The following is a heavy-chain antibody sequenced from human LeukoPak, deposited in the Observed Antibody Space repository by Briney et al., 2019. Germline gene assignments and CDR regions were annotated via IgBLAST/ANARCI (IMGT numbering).Heavy chain of an antibody. CDR1: GGSISSSSHY. Sequence: SETLSLTCTVSGGSISSSSHYWGWIRQPPGKGPEWIGSLYYSGSTYYNPSLKSRVTISVDTSMNQFSLKLSSVTATDTAVYYCAKHDCTTTSCLYFYGMDVWGQGTTVTVSS. CDR3: AKHDCTTTSCLYFYGMDV. J-gene: IGHJ6*02. V-gene: IGHV4-39*01. D-gene: IGHD2-2*01. CDR2: LYYSGST.